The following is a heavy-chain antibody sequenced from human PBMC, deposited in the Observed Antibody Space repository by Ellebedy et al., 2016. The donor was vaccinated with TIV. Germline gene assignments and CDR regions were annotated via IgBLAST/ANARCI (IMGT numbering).Heavy chain of an antibody. CDR1: GSTLSSYS. D-gene: IGHD5-24*01. Sequence: GGSLRLSCAASGSTLSSYSMNWVRQAPGKGLEWVSSISSSSSYIYYADSVKGRFTISRDNAKNSLYLQMNSLRAEDTAVYYCARPTAGLQSEFDYWGQGTLVTVSS. V-gene: IGHV3-21*01. CDR3: ARPTAGLQSEFDY. J-gene: IGHJ4*02. CDR2: ISSSSSYI.